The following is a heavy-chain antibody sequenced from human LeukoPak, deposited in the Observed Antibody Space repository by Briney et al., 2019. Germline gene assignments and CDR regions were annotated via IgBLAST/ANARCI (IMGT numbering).Heavy chain of an antibody. D-gene: IGHD4-17*01. CDR3: AKRPSDYGDYVSYFDY. Sequence: PGGSLRLSCAVSGITLSNYGMHWVRQAPGKGLEWVGVISDDGRSKDYADSVKGRFTISRDNSKDTLYLQMNSLRDEDTAVYYCAKRPSDYGDYVSYFDYWGQGTLVTVSS. V-gene: IGHV3-30*18. CDR1: GITLSNYG. CDR2: ISDDGRSK. J-gene: IGHJ4*02.